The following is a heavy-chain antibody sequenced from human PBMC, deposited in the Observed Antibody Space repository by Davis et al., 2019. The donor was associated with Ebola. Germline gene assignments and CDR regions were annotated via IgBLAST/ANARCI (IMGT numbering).Heavy chain of an antibody. CDR1: GFTFSSYG. CDR3: ARPAARRHMDV. D-gene: IGHD6-6*01. V-gene: IGHV3-30*03. CDR2: ISYDGSNK. J-gene: IGHJ6*03. Sequence: PGGSLRLPCAASGFTFSSYGMHWVRQAPGKGLEWVAVISYDGSNKYYADSVKGRFTISRDNSKNTLYLQMNSLRAEDTAVYYCARPAARRHMDVWGKGTTVTVSS.